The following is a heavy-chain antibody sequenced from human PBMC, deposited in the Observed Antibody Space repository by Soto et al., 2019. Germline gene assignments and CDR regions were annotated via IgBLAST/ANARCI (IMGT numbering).Heavy chain of an antibody. CDR2: ISSSGNTI. D-gene: IGHD1-26*01. V-gene: IGHV3-11*01. CDR1: GFTFSDYY. J-gene: IGHJ5*02. CDR3: ARRLGFSGVGPSTSNWFDP. Sequence: QVQLVESGGGLVKSGGSLRLSCAASGFTFSDYYMSRMRQAPGKGLEWLSYISSSGNTIYYATSVKGRFTISRDNAKNSLSLQMNSLTAEDTVVYYCARRLGFSGVGPSTSNWFDPWGQGTLVTVSS.